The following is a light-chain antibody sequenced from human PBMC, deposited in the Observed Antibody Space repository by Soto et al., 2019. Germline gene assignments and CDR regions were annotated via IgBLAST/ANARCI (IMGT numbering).Light chain of an antibody. J-gene: IGLJ1*01. CDR1: SSNIGAGYD. CDR2: GNS. V-gene: IGLV1-40*01. CDR3: QSYDSNLSGYV. Sequence: QSVLTQPLSVSGAPGQRVTISCTGSSSNIGAGYDVHWYQQLPGTAPKLLIYGNSNRPSGVPDRFSGSKSGTSASLAITGLQPEDEADYYCQSYDSNLSGYVFGTGTKLTV.